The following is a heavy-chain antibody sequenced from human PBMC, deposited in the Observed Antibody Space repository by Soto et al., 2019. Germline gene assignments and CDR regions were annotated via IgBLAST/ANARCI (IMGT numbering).Heavy chain of an antibody. CDR2: IYYSGST. V-gene: IGHV4-59*01. CDR3: ARHNWGLYNWFDP. Sequence: SETLSLTCTVSGGSISSYYWSWIRQPPGKGLEWIGYIYYSGSTNYNPSLKSRVTISVDTSKNQFSLKLSSVTAADTAVYYCARHNWGLYNWFDPWGQGTLVTVSS. D-gene: IGHD1-1*01. J-gene: IGHJ5*02. CDR1: GGSISSYY.